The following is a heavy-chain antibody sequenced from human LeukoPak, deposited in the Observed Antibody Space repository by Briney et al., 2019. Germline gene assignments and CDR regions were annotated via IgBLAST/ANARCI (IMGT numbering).Heavy chain of an antibody. D-gene: IGHD3-10*01. CDR1: GFDVSSNY. Sequence: GGSLSLSCEASGFDVSSNYMNWVRQAPGKGLEWVSNIYSGGSTYYADSVKGRFTVSRDSSGNTLFLHMTRLKTEDTAVYFCARVGDHYHWYLDVWGRGTLVTVSS. CDR2: IYSGGST. V-gene: IGHV3-53*01. CDR3: ARVGDHYHWYLDV. J-gene: IGHJ2*01.